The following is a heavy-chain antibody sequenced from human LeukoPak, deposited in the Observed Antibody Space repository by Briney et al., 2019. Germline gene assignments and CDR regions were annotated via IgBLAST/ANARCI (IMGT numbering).Heavy chain of an antibody. V-gene: IGHV3-30*02. D-gene: IGHD4-17*01. J-gene: IGHJ4*02. CDR3: AKDTFGEEPQPH. CDR2: IWYDGSNK. Sequence: PGGSLRLSCAASGFTFSSYGMHWVRQAPGKGLEWVAVIWYDGSNKYYADSVKGRFTISRDNSKNTLYLQMNSLRAEDTAVYYCAKDTFGEEPQPHWGQGTLVTVSS. CDR1: GFTFSSYG.